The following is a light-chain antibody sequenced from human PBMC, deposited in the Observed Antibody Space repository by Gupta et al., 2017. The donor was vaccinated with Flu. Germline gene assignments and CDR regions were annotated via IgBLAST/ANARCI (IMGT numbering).Light chain of an antibody. CDR1: QGLVYRDGNSY. CDR3: RQCEPWPWA. J-gene: IGKJ1*01. CDR2: MGT. Sequence: DVVMTHSPLSLAVTLGQSAAISSRSSQGLVYRDGNSYLNWLQQRSGQAPRRLIYMGTNRDCGVPDRFSGRGSGTDFTLTISRVEAEDVGVYFCRQCEPWPWAFGQGTKMEIK. V-gene: IGKV2-30*01.